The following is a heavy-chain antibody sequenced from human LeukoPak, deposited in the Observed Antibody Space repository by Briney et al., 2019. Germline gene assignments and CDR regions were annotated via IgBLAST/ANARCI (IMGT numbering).Heavy chain of an antibody. CDR1: GFTLSSYA. V-gene: IGHV3-23*01. D-gene: IGHD2-15*01. CDR2: TSGNGGST. CDR3: AKDQSYCSGGSCYTGSGY. J-gene: IGHJ4*02. Sequence: GGSLRLSCAASGFTLSSYAVSWVRQAPGKGLEWVSGTSGNGGSTYYADSVKGRFTISRDNSKNTLYLQMNSLRAEDTAVYYCAKDQSYCSGGSCYTGSGYWGQGTLVTVSS.